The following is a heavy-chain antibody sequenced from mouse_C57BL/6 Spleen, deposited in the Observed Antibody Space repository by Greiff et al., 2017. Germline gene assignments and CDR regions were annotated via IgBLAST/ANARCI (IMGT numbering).Heavy chain of an antibody. CDR1: GYTFTDYE. CDR2: IDPETGGT. D-gene: IGHD2-4*01. CDR3: TRRGYDYDA. V-gene: IGHV1-15*01. J-gene: IGHJ2*01. Sequence: QVQLKESGAELVRPGASVTLSCKASGYTFTDYEMHWVKQTPVHGLEWIGAIDPETGGTAYNQKFKGKAILTADKSSSTAYMELRSLTSEDSAVYYCTRRGYDYDAWGQGTTLTVSS.